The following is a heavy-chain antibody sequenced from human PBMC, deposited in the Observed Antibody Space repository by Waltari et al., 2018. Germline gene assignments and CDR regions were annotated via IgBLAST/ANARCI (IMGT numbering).Heavy chain of an antibody. CDR1: GFTFSTYL. CDR2: IKTDGSEK. V-gene: IGHV3-7*01. J-gene: IGHJ4*02. Sequence: VESGGGLVQPGGSLRLSCSAAGFTFSTYLMTWVGQAPGKGLEWVANIKTDGSEKFYVDSVRGRFTISRDNAKNSLSLQMSTLRDEDTGRYYCARDWSGSGRGINYWGQGTLVTVSS. CDR3: ARDWSGSGRGINY. D-gene: IGHD3-3*01.